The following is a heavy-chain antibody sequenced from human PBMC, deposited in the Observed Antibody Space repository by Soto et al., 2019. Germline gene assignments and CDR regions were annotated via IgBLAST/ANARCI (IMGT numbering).Heavy chain of an antibody. CDR3: AKRLGSIAGEFDY. CDR2: ISGSGGST. CDR1: GFTFSSYA. Sequence: EVQLLESGGGLVQPGGSLRLSCAASGFTFSSYAMSWVRQAPGKGLEWVSAISGSGGSTYYADSVKGRFTISRDNSKNTLYLQKNRLRAEDTAVYYCAKRLGSIAGEFDYWGQGTLVTVSS. D-gene: IGHD6-13*01. V-gene: IGHV3-23*01. J-gene: IGHJ4*02.